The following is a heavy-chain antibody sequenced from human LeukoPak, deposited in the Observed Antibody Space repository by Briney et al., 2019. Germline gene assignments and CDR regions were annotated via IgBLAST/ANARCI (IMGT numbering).Heavy chain of an antibody. J-gene: IGHJ4*02. D-gene: IGHD3-22*01. CDR3: AKEPYNYYDSSGYYNYFDY. Sequence: PGGSLRLSCAASGFTVSSNFMNWVRQAPGKGLEWVSDYADSVKGRFTISRDNAKNSLHLQMNSLRAEDTAVYYCAKEPYNYYDSSGYYNYFDYWGQGTLVTVSS. CDR1: GFTVSSNF. V-gene: IGHV3-53*01.